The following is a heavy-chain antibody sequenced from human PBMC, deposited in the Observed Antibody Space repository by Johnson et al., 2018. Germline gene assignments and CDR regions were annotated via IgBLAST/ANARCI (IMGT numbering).Heavy chain of an antibody. Sequence: VQLVQSGGGLVKPGGSLRLSCAASGFTLRSYSMNWVRQAPGKGLEWVSSISSTSAYIYYADAVKGRFTISRDNAKNALYLQMNRPRAEDTGVLYCARVGARSVSLASPPDIDYWGQRNRVNLSS. CDR1: GFTLRSYS. CDR3: ARVGARSVSLASPPDIDY. D-gene: IGHD3-3*01. V-gene: IGHV3-21*01. J-gene: IGHJ4*02. CDR2: ISSTSAYI.